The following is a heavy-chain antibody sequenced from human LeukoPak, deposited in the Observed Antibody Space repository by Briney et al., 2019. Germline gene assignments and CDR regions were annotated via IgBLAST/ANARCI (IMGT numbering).Heavy chain of an antibody. CDR3: ARGAWVPNSSSYYFFDY. J-gene: IGHJ4*02. Sequence: GGSLRLSCAASGFTFSSYSMNWVRQAPGKGLEWVSSISSSSSYIYYADSVKGRFTISRDNAKNSLYLQMNSLRAEDTAVYYCARGAWVPNSSSYYFFDYWGQGTLVTVSS. D-gene: IGHD3-22*01. V-gene: IGHV3-21*01. CDR2: ISSSSSYI. CDR1: GFTFSSYS.